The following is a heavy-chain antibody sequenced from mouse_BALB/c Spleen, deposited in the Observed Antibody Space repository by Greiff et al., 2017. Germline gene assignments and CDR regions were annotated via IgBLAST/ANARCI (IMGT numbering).Heavy chain of an antibody. CDR3: ARGLLRNWFAY. V-gene: IGHV1-7*01. Sequence: VQLQESGAELAKPGASVKMSCKASGYTFTSYWMHWVKQRPGQGLEWIGYINPSTGYTEYNQKFKDKATLTADKSSSTAYMQLSSLTSEDSAVYYCARGLLRNWFAYWGQGTLVTVSA. CDR1: GYTFTSYW. D-gene: IGHD1-1*01. CDR2: INPSTGYT. J-gene: IGHJ3*01.